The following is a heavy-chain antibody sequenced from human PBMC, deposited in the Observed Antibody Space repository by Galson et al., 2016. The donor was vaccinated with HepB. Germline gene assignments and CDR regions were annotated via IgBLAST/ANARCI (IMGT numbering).Heavy chain of an antibody. V-gene: IGHV3-23*01. Sequence: SLRLSCAASGFTFSTYTMTWVRQAPGKGLEWISAIRGSGSSIYYADSVKGRFTISRDTSKNTLYLQMNGLRAEDTAVYYCAKVARPSPRAEYYFDSWGQGTLVTVSS. J-gene: IGHJ4*02. D-gene: IGHD2-15*01. CDR3: AKVARPSPRAEYYFDS. CDR1: GFTFSTYT. CDR2: IRGSGSSI.